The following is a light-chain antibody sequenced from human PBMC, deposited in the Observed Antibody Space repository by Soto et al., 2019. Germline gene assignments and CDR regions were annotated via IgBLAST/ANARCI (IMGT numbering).Light chain of an antibody. CDR1: QSVSSSY. CDR3: QQYGSSPFT. J-gene: IGKJ3*01. Sequence: IVLTQSPGTLSLSPGERATLSCRASQSVSSSYLAWYQQKPGQAPKLLIYGASSRPTGIPDKFSGSGSGTDFTLTISRLEPEDFAMYYCQQYGSSPFTFGPGTKVDIK. V-gene: IGKV3-20*01. CDR2: GAS.